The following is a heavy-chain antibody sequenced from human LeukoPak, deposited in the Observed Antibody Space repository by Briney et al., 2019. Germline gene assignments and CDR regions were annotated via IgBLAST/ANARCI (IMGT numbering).Heavy chain of an antibody. CDR3: ARASNYYDSSGYMDI. Sequence: SETLSLTCTVSGGSISSYYWSWIRQPPGKGLEWIGYIYYSGSTNYNPSLKSRVTISVDTSKNQFSLKLSSVTAADTAVYYCARASNYYDSSGYMDIWGQGTMVTVSS. CDR1: GGSISSYY. V-gene: IGHV4-59*01. D-gene: IGHD3-22*01. J-gene: IGHJ3*02. CDR2: IYYSGST.